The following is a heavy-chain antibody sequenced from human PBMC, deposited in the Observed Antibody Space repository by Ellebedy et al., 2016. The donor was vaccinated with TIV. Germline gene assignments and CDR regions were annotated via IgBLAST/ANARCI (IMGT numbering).Heavy chain of an antibody. D-gene: IGHD1-1*01. CDR1: GFTFSSAW. CDR3: TTGVYGTSSATWRDH. CDR2: ITSNTDGGTT. J-gene: IGHJ4*02. Sequence: GESLKISCSASGFTFSSAWMSWVRQAPGKGLEWVGRITSNTDGGTTDYTAPVKGRFTISRDDSKNTLYLQMNSLKTEDTAVYYCTTGVYGTSSATWRDHWGQGTLVTVSS. V-gene: IGHV3-15*01.